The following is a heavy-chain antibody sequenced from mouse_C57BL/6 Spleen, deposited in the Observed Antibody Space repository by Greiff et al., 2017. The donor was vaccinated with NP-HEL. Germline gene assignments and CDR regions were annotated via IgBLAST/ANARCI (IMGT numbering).Heavy chain of an antibody. D-gene: IGHD1-2*01. V-gene: IGHV3-2*02. Sequence: EVQLQESGPGLVKPSQSLSLTCTVTGYSITSGYGWNWIRQFPGNKLEWMGYISYSGSTNYNSSLKSRISITQDTSKNQFFLQLNSVTTEDTATYYCARTARIKYWGQGTTLTVSS. CDR3: ARTARIKY. CDR1: GYSITSGYG. J-gene: IGHJ2*01. CDR2: ISYSGST.